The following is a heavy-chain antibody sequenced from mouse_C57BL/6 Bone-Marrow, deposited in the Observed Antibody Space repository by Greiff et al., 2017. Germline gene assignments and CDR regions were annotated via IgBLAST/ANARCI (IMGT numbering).Heavy chain of an antibody. CDR1: GFTFSSYG. J-gene: IGHJ2*01. Sequence: EVNVVESGGDLVKPGGSLKLSCAASGFTFSSYGMSWVRQTPDKRLEWVATISSGGSYTYYPDSVKGRFTISRDNAKNTLYLQTNSLKSEDTAMYYCVRHGYYYGSSFDYWGQGTTLTVSS. V-gene: IGHV5-6*01. D-gene: IGHD1-1*01. CDR3: VRHGYYYGSSFDY. CDR2: ISSGGSYT.